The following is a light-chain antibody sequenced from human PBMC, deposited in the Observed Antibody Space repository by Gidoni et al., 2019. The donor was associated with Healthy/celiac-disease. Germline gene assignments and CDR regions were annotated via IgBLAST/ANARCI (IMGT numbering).Light chain of an antibody. Sequence: DIQMTQSPSSLSASVGDRVTITCRANQSISSYLNWYQQKPGKAPKLLIYAASSLQSGVPSRFSGSGSGTDFTLTISSLQPEDFATYDCQQSYSTPSYTFGQGTKLEIK. V-gene: IGKV1-39*01. CDR2: AAS. CDR1: QSISSY. CDR3: QQSYSTPSYT. J-gene: IGKJ2*01.